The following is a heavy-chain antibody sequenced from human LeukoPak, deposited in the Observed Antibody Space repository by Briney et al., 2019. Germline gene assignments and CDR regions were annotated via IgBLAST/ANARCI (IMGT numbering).Heavy chain of an antibody. V-gene: IGHV5-51*01. D-gene: IGHD5-18*01. Sequence: GESLKISCKGSGYSLTSYWIGWVRQMPGKGLEWMGIIYPGDSDTRYSPSFQGQVTISADKSISTAYLQWSSLKASDTAMYYCARVIQLWRQAQGADYWGQGTLVTVSS. CDR1: GYSLTSYW. CDR2: IYPGDSDT. J-gene: IGHJ4*02. CDR3: ARVIQLWRQAQGADY.